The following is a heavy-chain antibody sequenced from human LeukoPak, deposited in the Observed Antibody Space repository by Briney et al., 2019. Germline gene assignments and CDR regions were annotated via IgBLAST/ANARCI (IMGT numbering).Heavy chain of an antibody. J-gene: IGHJ4*02. Sequence: SETLSLTCTVSGGSIRSTGYYWVWIRQSPGKGLDWIGSIYYSGSTNSNPSLKSRVTISVDTSRNQFSLKLSSVTAADTAVYYCARYYCPNGVCQGFDYWGQGTLVTVSS. CDR3: ARYYCPNGVCQGFDY. D-gene: IGHD2-8*01. CDR2: IYYSGST. CDR1: GGSIRSTGYY. V-gene: IGHV4-39*07.